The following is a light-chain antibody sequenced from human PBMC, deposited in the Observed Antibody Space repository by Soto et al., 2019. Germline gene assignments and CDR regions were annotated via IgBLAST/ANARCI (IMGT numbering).Light chain of an antibody. V-gene: IGKV1-6*01. CDR2: AAS. CDR3: LQDINYPWT. J-gene: IGKJ1*01. CDR1: QTIINY. Sequence: IQVTHSQGSLSSCLQAPATITCPASQTIINYLNWYQQKPGKAPKLLIYAASTLQSGVPPRFSGSGSGTDFTLAISSLQPEDSATYYCLQDINYPWTFGQGTKVDI.